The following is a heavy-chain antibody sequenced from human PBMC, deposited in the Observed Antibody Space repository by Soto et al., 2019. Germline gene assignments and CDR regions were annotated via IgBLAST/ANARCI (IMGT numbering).Heavy chain of an antibody. CDR2: ISYDGSNK. CDR3: AKARTYYYDSSGYEAPWYYYGMDV. D-gene: IGHD3-22*01. J-gene: IGHJ6*02. Sequence: QVQLVESGGGVVQPGRSLRLSCAASGFTFSSYGMHWVRQAPGKGLEWVAVISYDGSNKYYADSVKGRFTISRDNSKNTLYVQMNSLRGEDTAVYYCAKARTYYYDSSGYEAPWYYYGMDVWGQGTTVTVSS. CDR1: GFTFSSYG. V-gene: IGHV3-30*18.